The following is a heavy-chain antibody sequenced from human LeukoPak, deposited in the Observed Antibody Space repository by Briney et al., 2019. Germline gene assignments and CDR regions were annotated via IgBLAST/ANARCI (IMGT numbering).Heavy chain of an antibody. CDR3: AKDRSGYYGSGSPEGAFDI. J-gene: IGHJ3*02. D-gene: IGHD3-10*01. Sequence: GGSLRLSCAASGFTFSSYWMHWVRQAPGKGLVWVSRINTDGSSTSYADSVKGRFTISRDNAKNTLYLQMNSLRAEDTAVYYCAKDRSGYYGSGSPEGAFDIWGQGTMVTVSS. CDR1: GFTFSSYW. V-gene: IGHV3-74*01. CDR2: INTDGSST.